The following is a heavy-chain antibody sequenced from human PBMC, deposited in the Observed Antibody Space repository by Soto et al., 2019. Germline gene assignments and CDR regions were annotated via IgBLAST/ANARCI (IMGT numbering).Heavy chain of an antibody. D-gene: IGHD6-13*01. J-gene: IGHJ6*02. CDR3: ARGRLSSSWYENYYYYGMDV. Sequence: SETLSLTCAVYGGSFSGYYWSWIRQPPGKGLEWIGEINHSGSTNYNPSLKSRVTISVDTSKNQFSLKLSSVTAADTAVYYCARGRLSSSWYENYYYYGMDVWGQGTTVTVSS. CDR2: INHSGST. CDR1: GGSFSGYY. V-gene: IGHV4-34*01.